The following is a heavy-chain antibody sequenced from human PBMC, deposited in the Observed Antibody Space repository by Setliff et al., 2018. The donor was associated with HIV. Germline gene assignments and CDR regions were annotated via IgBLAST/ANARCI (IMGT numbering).Heavy chain of an antibody. CDR3: AGNFGLSPSGKYYYYYGMDI. CDR1: GYTFTGHY. CDR2: VNPNSGDA. J-gene: IGHJ6*02. Sequence: RASVKVSCKASGYTFTGHYLHWVRQAPGQGLEWLGWVNPNSGDAIYAQNFQGRVTMTRDTSINAAYMELRGLRSDDTAVYYCAGNFGLSPSGKYYYYYGMDIWGQGTTVTVSS. V-gene: IGHV1-2*02. D-gene: IGHD3-10*01.